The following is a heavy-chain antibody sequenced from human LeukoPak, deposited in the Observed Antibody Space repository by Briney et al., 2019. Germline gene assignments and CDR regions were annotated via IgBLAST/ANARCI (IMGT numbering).Heavy chain of an antibody. V-gene: IGHV4-59*01. CDR1: GASISSYF. Sequence: SSETLSLTCTVSGASISSYFWSWLRQPPGKGLEWIGYIFHTGSTNYNPSLKSRVTMSVDTSKNQFSLKLSSVTAADTAVYYCARHGIAAAGPVGFDYWGQGTLVTVSS. J-gene: IGHJ4*02. CDR3: ARHGIAAAGPVGFDY. CDR2: IFHTGST. D-gene: IGHD6-13*01.